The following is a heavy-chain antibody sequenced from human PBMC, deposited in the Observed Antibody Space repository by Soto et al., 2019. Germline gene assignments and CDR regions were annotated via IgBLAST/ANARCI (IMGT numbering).Heavy chain of an antibody. Sequence: SETLSLTCSISGGSISGSYGSWIRQSPGKGLEWLGYVYYTGSTNYSPSLRSRVSISVDTSKNEFSLRLSSVTAADTAVYFCARSVAVPGAHIDYWGQGTQVTVSS. CDR3: ARSVAVPGAHIDY. CDR1: GGSISGSY. V-gene: IGHV4-59*01. J-gene: IGHJ4*02. D-gene: IGHD6-19*01. CDR2: VYYTGST.